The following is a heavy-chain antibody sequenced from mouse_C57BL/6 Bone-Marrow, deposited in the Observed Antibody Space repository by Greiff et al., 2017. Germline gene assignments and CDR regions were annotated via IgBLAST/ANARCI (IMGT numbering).Heavy chain of an antibody. V-gene: IGHV1-54*01. D-gene: IGHD3-3*01. CDR3: ARGWYYFDY. CDR1: GYAFTNYL. Sequence: QVQLQQSGAELVRPGTSVKVSCKASGYAFTNYLIEWVKQRPGQGLEWIGVINPGSGGTNYNEKFKGKATLTADKSSSTAYMQLSSLTSEDSAVYFCARGWYYFDYWGQGTTLTVSS. J-gene: IGHJ2*01. CDR2: INPGSGGT.